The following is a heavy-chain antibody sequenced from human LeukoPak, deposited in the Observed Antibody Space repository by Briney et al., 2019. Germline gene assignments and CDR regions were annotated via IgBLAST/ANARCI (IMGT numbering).Heavy chain of an antibody. J-gene: IGHJ6*03. Sequence: GGSLRLSCVASAFTFRSYGMHWVRQAPGKGLEWVAIIRFDGTSEFYADSVKARFTISRDNSQNTVSLQLNNLRIEDTALYYCAKTSLSDPSGHYYYMDVWGKGTTVTVSS. D-gene: IGHD3-3*01. CDR1: AFTFRSYG. CDR2: IRFDGTSE. V-gene: IGHV3-30*02. CDR3: AKTSLSDPSGHYYYMDV.